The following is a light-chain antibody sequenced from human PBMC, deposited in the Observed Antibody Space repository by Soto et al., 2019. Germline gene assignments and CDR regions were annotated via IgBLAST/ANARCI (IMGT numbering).Light chain of an antibody. CDR2: WAS. CDR1: QSVLSNSNNKNY. V-gene: IGKV4-1*01. CDR3: QQYHSDPIT. Sequence: DIVMTQSPDSLAVSLCERATINCKSSQSVLSNSNNKNYLAWFQQKSGQPPKLLIYWASTRQSGVPDRFSGSGSATDFTLTISSLQAEDVAVYYCQQYHSDPITFGQGTRLEIK. J-gene: IGKJ5*01.